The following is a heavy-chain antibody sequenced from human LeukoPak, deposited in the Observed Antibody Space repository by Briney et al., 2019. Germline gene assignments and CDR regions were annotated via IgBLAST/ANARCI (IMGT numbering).Heavy chain of an antibody. D-gene: IGHD3-9*01. V-gene: IGHV3-23*01. CDR2: ISGSGGST. CDR1: GFTFTTYA. Sequence: GGSLRLSCAASGFTFTTYAMAWVRQAPGKGLEWVSAISGSGGSTYYADSVKGRFTISKDNSKNTLYLQMKSLRAEDTALYYCAKDLSYGMDVWGQGTTVTVAS. J-gene: IGHJ6*02. CDR3: AKDLSYGMDV.